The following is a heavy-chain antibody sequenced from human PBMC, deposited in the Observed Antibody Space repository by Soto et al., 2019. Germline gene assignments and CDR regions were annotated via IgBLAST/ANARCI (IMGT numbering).Heavy chain of an antibody. D-gene: IGHD3-3*01. CDR2: MYHSGGA. V-gene: IGHV4-4*02. Sequence: SVTLSLTCVVSACSISSYYLWTLFRQPPGKGLEWIGKMYHSGGADYSPSLKSRVTISADSSKNHFSLRLTGVTAADTAVYYCATGNVDSMLEYWGQGTQVTVSS. CDR1: ACSISSYYL. J-gene: IGHJ4*02. CDR3: ATGNVDSMLEY.